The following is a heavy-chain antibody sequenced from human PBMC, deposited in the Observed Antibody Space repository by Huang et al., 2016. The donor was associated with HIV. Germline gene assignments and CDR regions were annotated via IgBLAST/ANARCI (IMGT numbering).Heavy chain of an antibody. CDR3: ARHERWAMVRGVPQWGFDY. D-gene: IGHD3-10*01. CDR1: GGSISSSSYY. Sequence: QLQLQESGPGLMKPSETLSLTCTVSGGSISSSSYYWGWIRQPPGKGMEWIGTIDYSGSTYYNPSLKGRVTISVDTSKNQFSLKLSSVTAADTAVYYCARHERWAMVRGVPQWGFDYWGQGTLVTVSS. CDR2: IDYSGST. J-gene: IGHJ4*02. V-gene: IGHV4-39*01.